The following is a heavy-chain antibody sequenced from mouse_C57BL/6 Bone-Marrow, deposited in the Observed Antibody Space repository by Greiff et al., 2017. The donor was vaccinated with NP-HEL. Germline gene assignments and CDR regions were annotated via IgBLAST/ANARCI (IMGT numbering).Heavy chain of an antibody. J-gene: IGHJ1*03. CDR2: IYPGNSDT. D-gene: IGHD1-1*01. CDR3: TRGNPLLLRYYYWYFDV. V-gene: IGHV1-5*01. CDR1: GYTFTSYW. Sequence: VQLQQSGTVLARPGASVKMSCKTSGYTFTSYWMHWVKQRPGQGLEWIGAIYPGNSDTSYNQKFKGKAKLTAVTSASTAYMELSSLTNEDSAVYYCTRGNPLLLRYYYWYFDVWGTGTTVTVSS.